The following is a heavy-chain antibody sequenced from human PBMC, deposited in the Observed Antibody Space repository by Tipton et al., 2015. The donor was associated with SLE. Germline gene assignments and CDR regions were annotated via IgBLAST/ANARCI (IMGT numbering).Heavy chain of an antibody. J-gene: IGHJ4*02. CDR3: ARGDGSYPAY. D-gene: IGHD1-26*01. V-gene: IGHV3-48*03. CDR1: GFTFSSYE. CDR2: ISSSGSTI. Sequence: GSLRLSCAASGFTFSSYEMNWVRQAPGQGLEWVSYISSSGSTIYYADSVKGRFTISRDNAKNSLYLQMNSLRAEDTAVYYCARGDGSYPAYWCQGTLVTVSS.